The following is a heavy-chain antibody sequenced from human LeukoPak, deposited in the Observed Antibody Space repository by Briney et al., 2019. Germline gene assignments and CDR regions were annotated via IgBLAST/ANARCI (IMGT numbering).Heavy chain of an antibody. CDR1: GFTFSSYS. Sequence: GGSLRLSCAASGFTFSSYSMNWVRQAPGKGLEWVSSISSSSSYIYYADSVKGRFTISRDNAKNSLYLQMNSLRAEDTAVYYCARVRYYCDSSGYELDAFDIWGQGTMVTVSS. V-gene: IGHV3-21*01. D-gene: IGHD3-22*01. CDR2: ISSSSSYI. CDR3: ARVRYYCDSSGYELDAFDI. J-gene: IGHJ3*02.